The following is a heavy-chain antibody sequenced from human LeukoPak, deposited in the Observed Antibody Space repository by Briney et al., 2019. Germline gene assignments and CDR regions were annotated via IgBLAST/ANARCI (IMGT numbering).Heavy chain of an antibody. CDR3: ARAKTSGLEAAADY. Sequence: GGSLRLSCAASGFTFSSYSMNWVRQAPGKGLEWVSYISSSSSTIYFADSVKGRFTISRDNAKNSLYLQMNSLRSDDTAVYYCARAKTSGLEAAADYWGQGTRVTVSS. CDR1: GFTFSSYS. V-gene: IGHV3-48*01. CDR2: ISSSSSTI. D-gene: IGHD6-13*01. J-gene: IGHJ4*02.